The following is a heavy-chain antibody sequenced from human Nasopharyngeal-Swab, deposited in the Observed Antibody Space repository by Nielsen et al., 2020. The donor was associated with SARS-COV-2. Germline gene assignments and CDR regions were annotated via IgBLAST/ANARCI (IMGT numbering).Heavy chain of an antibody. V-gene: IGHV3-33*01. J-gene: IGHJ4*02. Sequence: GESLKISCAASGFTFSSYGMHWVRQAPGKGLEWVAVKWYDGSNKYYADSVKGRFTISRDNSKNTLYLQMNSLRAEDTAVYYCARSGSSGYGPFDYWGQGTLVTVSS. CDR1: GFTFSSYG. D-gene: IGHD3-22*01. CDR3: ARSGSSGYGPFDY. CDR2: KWYDGSNK.